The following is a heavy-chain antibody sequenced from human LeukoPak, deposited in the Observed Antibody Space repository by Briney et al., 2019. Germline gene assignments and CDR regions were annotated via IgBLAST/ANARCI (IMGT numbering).Heavy chain of an antibody. CDR2: IHYSGNT. V-gene: IGHV4-59*01. D-gene: IGHD6-19*01. CDR3: ALDTSGWSDDSFDI. J-gene: IGHJ3*02. Sequence: EXLSLTXTVSGTTISSYYWSWIRQPPGKGLEWIGYIHYSGNTDYNPSLKSRVTISVDTSNNQFSLKLSSVTAADTAVYYCALDTSGWSDDSFDIWGLGTTVT. CDR1: GTTISSYY.